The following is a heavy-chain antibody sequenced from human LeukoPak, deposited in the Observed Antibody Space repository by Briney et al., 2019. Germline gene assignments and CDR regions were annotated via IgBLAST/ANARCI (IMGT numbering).Heavy chain of an antibody. CDR2: IYYSGST. Sequence: SETLSLTCTVSGGSMTGNSHYWNWIRQPPGKGLEWIGYIYYSGSTNYNPSLKSRVTISVDTSKNQFSLKLSSVTAADTAVYYCARALDASSSWYQEWFDPWGQGTLVTVSS. CDR3: ARALDASSSWYQEWFDP. V-gene: IGHV4-61*01. J-gene: IGHJ5*02. CDR1: GGSMTGNSHY. D-gene: IGHD6-13*01.